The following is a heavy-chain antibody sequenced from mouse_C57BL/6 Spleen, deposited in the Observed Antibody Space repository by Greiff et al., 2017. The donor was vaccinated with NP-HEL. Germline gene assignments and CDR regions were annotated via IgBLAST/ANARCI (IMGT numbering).Heavy chain of an antibody. CDR2: FHPNSGST. CDR3: ARGGLRRGFDY. J-gene: IGHJ2*01. V-gene: IGHV1-64*01. Sequence: QVQLQQPGAELVKPGASVKLSCKASGYTFTSYWMHWVKQRPGQGLEWIGMFHPNSGSTNYNEKFKSKATLTVEKSSSTAYMQLSSLTSEDSAVYYCARGGLRRGFDYWGQGTTLTVSS. CDR1: GYTFTSYW. D-gene: IGHD2-4*01.